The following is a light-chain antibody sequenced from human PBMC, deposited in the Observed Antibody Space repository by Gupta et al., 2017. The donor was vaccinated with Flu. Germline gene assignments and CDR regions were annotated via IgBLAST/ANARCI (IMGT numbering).Light chain of an antibody. Sequence: QSALTQPASVSGSPGQSITISCTGTSTDVGRSDSVSWYQQPPGKAPKLLIYDGSRRPSGVSSRFSGSKSGNTASLTISGLQAEDETDYYCSSYTSISTFYVFGSGTKVTVL. CDR2: DGS. CDR1: STDVGRSDS. CDR3: SSYTSISTFYV. V-gene: IGLV2-14*03. J-gene: IGLJ1*01.